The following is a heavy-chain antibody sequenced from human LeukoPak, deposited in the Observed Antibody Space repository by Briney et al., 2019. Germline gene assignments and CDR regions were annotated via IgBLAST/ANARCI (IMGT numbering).Heavy chain of an antibody. CDR2: INPNSGGT. J-gene: IGHJ5*02. CDR1: GYTFTGYY. CDR3: ARDYYGSGSNWFDP. V-gene: IGHV1-2*02. D-gene: IGHD3-10*01. Sequence: ASVKVSCKASGYTFTGYYMHWVRQAPGQGLEWMGWINPNSGGTNYAQKFQGRVTMTRDTSISTDYMELSSLRSEDTAVYYCARDYYGSGSNWFDPWGQGTLVTVSS.